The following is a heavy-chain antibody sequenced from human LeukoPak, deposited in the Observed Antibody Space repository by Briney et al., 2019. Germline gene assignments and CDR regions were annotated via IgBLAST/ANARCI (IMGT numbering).Heavy chain of an antibody. V-gene: IGHV4-30-2*01. CDR2: IYHSGST. Sequence: SETLSLTCAVSGGSISSGGYSWSWLRQPPGKGLEWIGYIYHSGSTYYNPSLKSRVTISVDRSKNQFPLKLSSVTAADTAVYYCARGDGYNPHWYFDLWGRGTLVTVSS. CDR1: GGSISSGGYS. CDR3: ARGDGYNPHWYFDL. D-gene: IGHD5-12*01. J-gene: IGHJ2*01.